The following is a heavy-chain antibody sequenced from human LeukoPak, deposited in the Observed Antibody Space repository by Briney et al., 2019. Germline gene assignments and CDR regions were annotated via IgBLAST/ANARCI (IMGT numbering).Heavy chain of an antibody. J-gene: IGHJ6*02. CDR3: ARGLFVVVITTDYYGLDV. D-gene: IGHD3-22*01. CDR1: GFNFSKYS. Sequence: GGSLRLSCAASGFNFSKYSMTWVRQAPGKGLEWVANIKQDGSEKYYVDSVRGRLTISRDNAKNALYLQMNSLRAEDTAVYYCARGLFVVVITTDYYGLDVWGQGTTVTVSS. V-gene: IGHV3-7*01. CDR2: IKQDGSEK.